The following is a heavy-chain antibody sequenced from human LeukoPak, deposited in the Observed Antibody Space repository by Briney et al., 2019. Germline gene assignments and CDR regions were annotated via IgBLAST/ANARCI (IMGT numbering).Heavy chain of an antibody. CDR3: ASGEYGDYGEGFDY. CDR2: ISSSSSYI. V-gene: IGHV3-21*01. CDR1: GFTFSSYS. J-gene: IGHJ4*02. Sequence: GGSLRLSCAASGFTFSSYSMNWVRQAPGKGLEWVSSISSSSSYIYYADSVKGRFTISRDNAKNSLYLQMNRLRAEDTAVYYCASGEYGDYGEGFDYWGQGTQVTVSS. D-gene: IGHD4-17*01.